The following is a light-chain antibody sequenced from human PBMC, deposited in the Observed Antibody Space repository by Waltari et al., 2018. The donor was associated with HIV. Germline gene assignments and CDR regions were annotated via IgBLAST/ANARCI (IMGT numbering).Light chain of an antibody. Sequence: SVLTQPPSVSAAPGQTITISCSGSTSNIGSNYVAWYQQFPGRAPKCLIYEDFRRPAGIPDRFSGAKSGTSATLDITGRQTGDEADYYCGTWDSSLGAGVFGGGTKVTV. V-gene: IGLV1-51*02. CDR2: EDF. CDR3: GTWDSSLGAGV. J-gene: IGLJ3*02. CDR1: TSNIGSNY.